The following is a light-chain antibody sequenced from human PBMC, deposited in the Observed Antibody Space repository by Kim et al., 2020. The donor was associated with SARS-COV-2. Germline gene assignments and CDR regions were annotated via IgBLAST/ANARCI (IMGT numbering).Light chain of an antibody. J-gene: IGKJ5*01. CDR1: QDIRTY. CDR2: AAS. Sequence: SVGDRVTITCRASQDIRTYLAWYQQKPGKAPKLLIYAASTLQNGVPSRFSGSGSGTEFTLTISDLQPEDFATYYCQELDSYPRVTFGLGTRLEIK. CDR3: QELDSYPRVT. V-gene: IGKV1-9*01.